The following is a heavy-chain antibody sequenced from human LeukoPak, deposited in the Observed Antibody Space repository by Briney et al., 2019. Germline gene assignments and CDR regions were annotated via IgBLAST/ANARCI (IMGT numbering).Heavy chain of an antibody. CDR1: GGSISSSSYY. J-gene: IGHJ2*01. D-gene: IGHD6-13*01. V-gene: IGHV4-39*07. Sequence: PSETLSLTCTVSGGSISSSSYYWGWVRQPPGKGLEWIGSIYYSGSTYYNPSLKSRVTISVDTSKNQFSLKLSSVTAADTAVYYCARVSTSWYQDWYFDLWGRGTLVTVSS. CDR3: ARVSTSWYQDWYFDL. CDR2: IYYSGST.